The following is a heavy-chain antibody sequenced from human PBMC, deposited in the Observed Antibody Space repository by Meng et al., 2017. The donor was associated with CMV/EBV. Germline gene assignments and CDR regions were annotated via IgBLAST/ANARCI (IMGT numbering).Heavy chain of an antibody. CDR1: GFTFSSYA. V-gene: IGHV3-23*03. CDR2: IYSGGSST. D-gene: IGHD2-15*01. Sequence: GESLMISCAASGFTFSSYAMSWVRQAPGKGPEWVSVIYSGGSSTYYADSVKGRFTISRDNSKNTLYLQMHSQRAEDTDVYNCTSRRDIVVVVDDRDDWGQGTMVTVSS. J-gene: IGHJ4*02. CDR3: TSRRDIVVVVDDRDD.